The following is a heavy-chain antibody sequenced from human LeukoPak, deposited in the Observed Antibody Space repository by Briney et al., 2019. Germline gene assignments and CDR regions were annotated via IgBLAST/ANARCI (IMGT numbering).Heavy chain of an antibody. V-gene: IGHV4-4*02. D-gene: IGHD6-19*01. Sequence: SETLSLTCAASGGSISSSNWWSWVRQPPGKGLEWIGEIYHSGSTNYNPSLKSRVTISVDKSKNQFSLKLSSVTAADTAVYYCASLLTGTGYSSGRTGDYWGQGTLVTVSS. J-gene: IGHJ4*02. CDR1: GGSISSSNW. CDR2: IYHSGST. CDR3: ASLLTGTGYSSGRTGDY.